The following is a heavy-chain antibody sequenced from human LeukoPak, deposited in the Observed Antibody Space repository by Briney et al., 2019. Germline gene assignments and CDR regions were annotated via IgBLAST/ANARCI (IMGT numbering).Heavy chain of an antibody. V-gene: IGHV1-3*01. D-gene: IGHD2-15*01. J-gene: IGHJ3*02. CDR1: GYTFTSYA. Sequence: GASVKVSCKASGYTFTSYAMHWVRQAPGQRLEWMGWINAGNGNTKYSQKFQGRVTITRDTSASTAYMELSSLRSDDTAVYYCARDPRNRRYCSGGSCYSNAFDIWGQGTMVTVSS. CDR2: INAGNGNT. CDR3: ARDPRNRRYCSGGSCYSNAFDI.